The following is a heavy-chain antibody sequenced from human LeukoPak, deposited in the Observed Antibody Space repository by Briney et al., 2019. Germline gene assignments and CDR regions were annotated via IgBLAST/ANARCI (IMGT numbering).Heavy chain of an antibody. Sequence: SETLSLTCTVSGGSISSSSYYWGWIRQPPGKGLEWIGSIYYSGSTHYNPSLKSRVTISVDTSKNQFSLKLNSVTAADTALYYCARLSSGWIYYFDYWGQGTLVTVSS. CDR2: IYYSGST. J-gene: IGHJ4*02. D-gene: IGHD6-19*01. CDR3: ARLSSGWIYYFDY. CDR1: GGSISSSSYY. V-gene: IGHV4-39*01.